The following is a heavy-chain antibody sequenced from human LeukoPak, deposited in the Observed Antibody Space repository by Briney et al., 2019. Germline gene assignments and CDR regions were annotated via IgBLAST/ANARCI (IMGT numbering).Heavy chain of an antibody. CDR1: GFTFDDYA. CDR3: AKGPTYYYDSSGYSWYFQH. Sequence: PGGSLRLSCAASGFTFDDYAMHRVRQAPGKGLEWVSGISWNSGSIGYADSVKGRFTISRDNSKNTLYLQMNSLRAEDTAVYYCAKGPTYYYDSSGYSWYFQHWGQGTLVTVSS. J-gene: IGHJ1*01. CDR2: ISWNSGSI. V-gene: IGHV3-9*01. D-gene: IGHD3-22*01.